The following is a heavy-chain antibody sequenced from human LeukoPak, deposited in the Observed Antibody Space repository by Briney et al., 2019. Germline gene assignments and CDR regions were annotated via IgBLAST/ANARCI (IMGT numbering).Heavy chain of an antibody. CDR1: GFTFSSYE. CDR3: ARGGTGVSQDY. Sequence: GESLRLSCAASGFTFSSYEMNWVRQAPGKGLEWVSYISSSGSTIYYADSVKGRFTISRDSAKNSLYLQMNSLRAEDTAVYYCARGGTGVSQDYWGQGTLVTVAS. V-gene: IGHV3-48*03. J-gene: IGHJ4*02. CDR2: ISSSGSTI. D-gene: IGHD3/OR15-3a*01.